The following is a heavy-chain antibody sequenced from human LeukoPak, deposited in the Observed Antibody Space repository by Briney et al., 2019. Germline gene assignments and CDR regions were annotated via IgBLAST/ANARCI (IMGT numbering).Heavy chain of an antibody. Sequence: ASVKVSCKTSGYTFTNYYMHWVRQAPGQGLEWMGIINPSGGSTRYAQKFQGRVTMTRDTSTSTVYMELSSLRSEDTAVYYCARDGPLRLGELSSYYFDYWGQGTLVTVSS. V-gene: IGHV1-46*01. CDR3: ARDGPLRLGELSSYYFDY. J-gene: IGHJ4*02. CDR1: GYTFTNYY. D-gene: IGHD3-16*02. CDR2: INPSGGST.